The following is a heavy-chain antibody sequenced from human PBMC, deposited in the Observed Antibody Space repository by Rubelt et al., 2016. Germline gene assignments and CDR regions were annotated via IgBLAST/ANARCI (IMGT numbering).Heavy chain of an antibody. Sequence: QLQLQESGPGLVKPSVTLSLTCTVSGGSISSSSYYWGWIRQPPGKGLEWLGCIYYSGSTYYNPSLKSRVTISVDTSKNQFSRKLSSVTAADTAVYYCARRGAIFVVVIYFDYWGQGTLVTVSS. CDR1: GGSISSSSYY. CDR2: IYYSGST. J-gene: IGHJ4*02. V-gene: IGHV4-39*01. CDR3: ARRGAIFVVVIYFDY. D-gene: IGHD3-3*01.